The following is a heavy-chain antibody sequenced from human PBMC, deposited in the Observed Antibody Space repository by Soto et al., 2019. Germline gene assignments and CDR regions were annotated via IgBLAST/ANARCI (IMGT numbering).Heavy chain of an antibody. V-gene: IGHV1-69*05. D-gene: IGHD1-26*01. CDR2: IIPICGTT. CDR3: ARGVGATDERLRYYFDY. J-gene: IGHJ4*02. CDR1: GGPFSSYA. Sequence: SSVKVSCKASGGPFSSYAISWVRQAPGQGLEWMGGIIPICGTTNYAQKFQGRVTMTRDASTSTAYMELSSLRSEDTAVYYCARGVGATDERLRYYFDYWGQGTLVTVSS.